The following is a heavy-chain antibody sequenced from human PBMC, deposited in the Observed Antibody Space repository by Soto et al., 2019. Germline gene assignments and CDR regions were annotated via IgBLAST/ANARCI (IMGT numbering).Heavy chain of an antibody. Sequence: SETLSLTCPVSGYSISIGNYWGWIRQPPGKRLEWIGSIYQGGSTYYNPSLRSRATISVDTSKNQFSLKLSSVTAADTAVYYCARVLGAPLYYFDRWGQGILVTVSS. CDR3: ARVLGAPLYYFDR. CDR1: GYSISIGNY. D-gene: IGHD1-26*01. J-gene: IGHJ4*02. CDR2: IYQGGST. V-gene: IGHV4-38-2*02.